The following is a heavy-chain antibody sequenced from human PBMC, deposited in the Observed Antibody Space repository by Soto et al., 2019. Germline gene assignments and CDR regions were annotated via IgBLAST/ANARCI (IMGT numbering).Heavy chain of an antibody. D-gene: IGHD3-3*01. CDR3: ARGRRFSDWFDP. V-gene: IGHV4-4*07. CDR2: VYSSGGT. CDR1: GGCITSYY. J-gene: IGHJ5*02. Sequence: ETLSLTSTDSGGCITSYYWTWIRQPAGKGLEWIGRVYSSGGTHYNPSLKSRVTISLDTSKNQFYLRPLSVTDADTAVYFCARGRRFSDWFDPWGQGTLVTGSS.